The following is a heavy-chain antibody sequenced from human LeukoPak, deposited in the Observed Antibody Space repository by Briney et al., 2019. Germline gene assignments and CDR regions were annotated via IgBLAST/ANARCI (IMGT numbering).Heavy chain of an antibody. Sequence: SQTLSLTCAISGASVSSNSAAWTWNRQSPSRGLEWLGRTYYRSKWYNDYAVSVKSRITINPDTSKNQFSLQLNSVTPEDTAVYSCARDTQYSGIHYWGQGTLVTVSS. CDR2: TYYRSKWYN. J-gene: IGHJ4*02. D-gene: IGHD5-12*01. CDR3: ARDTQYSGIHY. V-gene: IGHV6-1*01. CDR1: GASVSSNSAA.